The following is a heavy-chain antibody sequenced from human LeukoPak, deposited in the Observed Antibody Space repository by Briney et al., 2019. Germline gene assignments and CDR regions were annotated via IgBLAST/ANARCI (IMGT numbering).Heavy chain of an antibody. CDR1: GYTFTSNY. CDR2: ISPSGGPT. J-gene: IGHJ4*02. CDR3: ARGLGNDGIFDY. Sequence: ASVKVSCKAFGYTFTSNYMHWVRQAPGQGPEWMGVISPSGGPTTYAQKFQGRVTLTRDMSTSTDYLELSSLRSEDTAVYYCARGLGNDGIFDYWGQGTLVTVSS. D-gene: IGHD1-1*01. V-gene: IGHV1-46*01.